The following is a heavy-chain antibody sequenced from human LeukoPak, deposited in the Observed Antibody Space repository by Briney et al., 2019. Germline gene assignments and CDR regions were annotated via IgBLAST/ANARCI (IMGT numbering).Heavy chain of an antibody. CDR1: GGSISSSSYY. V-gene: IGHV4-39*01. CDR3: ARLELRLGAFDI. CDR2: IYYSGST. Sequence: SVTLTLTCTVSGGSISSSSYYWGWIRQPPGKWLEWTGSIYYSGSTYYNPSLKSRVTISVDTSKNQFSLKLSSVTAANTAVYYCARLELRLGAFDIWSQGTMVTVSS. D-gene: IGHD1-7*01. J-gene: IGHJ3*02.